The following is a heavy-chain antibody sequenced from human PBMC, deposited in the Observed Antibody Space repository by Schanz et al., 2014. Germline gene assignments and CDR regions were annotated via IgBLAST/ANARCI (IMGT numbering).Heavy chain of an antibody. CDR3: ARGTMPGTFDI. V-gene: IGHV1-69*09. CDR2: IIPILGIA. J-gene: IGHJ3*02. CDR1: GYTFTSYG. D-gene: IGHD2-2*01. Sequence: QVLLIQSGAEVKKPGASVKVSGKASGYTFTSYGINWVRQAPGQGLEWMGRIIPILGIANYAQKFQGRVTFTADKSTSTAYRELSSLRYEDTALYYCARGTMPGTFDIWGQGTMVTVSS.